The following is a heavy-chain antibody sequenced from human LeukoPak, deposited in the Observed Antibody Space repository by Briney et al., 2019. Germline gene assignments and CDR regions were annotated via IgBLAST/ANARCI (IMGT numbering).Heavy chain of an antibody. CDR3: ARDISSGWYFDY. Sequence: GGSLRLSCAVSGFTFDDYGTSWVRQAPGKGLEWVSGINWNGGSTGYVDSVKGRFTISRDNAKNSLHLQMNSLRAEDTALYYCARDISSGWYFDYWGQGTLVTVSS. D-gene: IGHD6-19*01. J-gene: IGHJ4*02. V-gene: IGHV3-20*04. CDR2: INWNGGST. CDR1: GFTFDDYG.